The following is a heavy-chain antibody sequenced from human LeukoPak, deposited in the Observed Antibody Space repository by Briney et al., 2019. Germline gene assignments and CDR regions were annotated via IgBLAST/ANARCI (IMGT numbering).Heavy chain of an antibody. V-gene: IGHV3-30*18. D-gene: IGHD1-1*01. CDR2: ISYDGGNT. Sequence: PGGSLRLSCAASGFTFIYAWMSWARQVPGKGLEWVAEISYDGGNTYYADSVKGRFTISRDNSKNTLYLQMNSLRAEDTAVYYCAKEGTGIHFDYWGQGTLVTVSS. CDR1: GFTFIYAW. CDR3: AKEGTGIHFDY. J-gene: IGHJ4*02.